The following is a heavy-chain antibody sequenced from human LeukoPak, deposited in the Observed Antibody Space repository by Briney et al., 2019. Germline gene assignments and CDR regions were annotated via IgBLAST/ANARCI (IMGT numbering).Heavy chain of an antibody. D-gene: IGHD6-6*01. CDR2: IWYDGSNK. Sequence: GGSLRLSCAASGFTFSSYGMHWVRQAPGKGLEWVAVIWYDGSNKYYAESVKGRFTIPRDNSKNTLYLQMNSLRAEDTAAYYCARERGSSYTFDYWGQGTLVTVSS. CDR1: GFTFSSYG. CDR3: ARERGSSYTFDY. V-gene: IGHV3-33*01. J-gene: IGHJ4*02.